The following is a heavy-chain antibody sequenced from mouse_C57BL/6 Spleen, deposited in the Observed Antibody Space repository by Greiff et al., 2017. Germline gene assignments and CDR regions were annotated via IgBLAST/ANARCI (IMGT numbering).Heavy chain of an antibody. CDR1: GYTFTSYG. V-gene: IGHV1-81*01. CDR2: IYPRSGNT. Sequence: QVQLQQSGAELARPGASVKLSCKASGYTFTSYGISWVKQRTGQGLEWIGEIYPRSGNTYYNEKFKGKATLTADKSSSTAYMELRSLTSEDSAVXFCARDGTVVESYAMDYWGQGTSVTVSS. CDR3: ARDGTVVESYAMDY. J-gene: IGHJ4*01. D-gene: IGHD1-1*01.